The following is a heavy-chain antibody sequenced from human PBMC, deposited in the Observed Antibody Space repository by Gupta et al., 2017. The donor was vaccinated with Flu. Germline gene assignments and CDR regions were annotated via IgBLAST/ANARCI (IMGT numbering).Heavy chain of an antibody. J-gene: IGHJ4*02. Sequence: EVQLLESGGGLVQPGGSLRLSCAASGFNFDGYGMNWVRQAPGKGLEWVSGVGGGGETDDPDPVKGGFTVSRDKAKATLDLQLKRLRAEDTATYYEGSGVYGNGWALGGQGTMVTV. CDR1: GFNFDGYG. D-gene: IGHD6-19*01. CDR2: VGGGGET. V-gene: IGHV3-23*01. CDR3: GSGVYGNGWAL.